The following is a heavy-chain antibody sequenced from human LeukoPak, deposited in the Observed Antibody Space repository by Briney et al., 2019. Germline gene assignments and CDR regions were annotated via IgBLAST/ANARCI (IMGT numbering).Heavy chain of an antibody. Sequence: GGSLRLSCAASGFTVSSNYMSWVRQAPGKGLEWVSVIYSGGSTYYADSVKGRLTISRDNSKNTLYLQMNSLRADDTAVYYCVTSTSRNLYYFDYWGQGTLVTVSS. CDR1: GFTVSSNY. J-gene: IGHJ4*02. CDR2: IYSGGST. V-gene: IGHV3-53*05. D-gene: IGHD2-2*01. CDR3: VTSTSRNLYYFDY.